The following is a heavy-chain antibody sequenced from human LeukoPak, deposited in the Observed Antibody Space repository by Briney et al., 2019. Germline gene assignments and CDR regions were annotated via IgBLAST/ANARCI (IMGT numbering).Heavy chain of an antibody. D-gene: IGHD3-3*01. CDR3: AKDTQRRFLEWLSGDY. CDR1: GFTFSSYA. Sequence: GGSLRLSCAASGFTFSSYAMSWVCQAPGKGLEWVSAISGSGGSTYYADFVKGRFTISRDNSKNTLYLQMNSLRAEDTAVYYCAKDTQRRFLEWLSGDYWGQGTLVTVSS. J-gene: IGHJ4*02. CDR2: ISGSGGST. V-gene: IGHV3-23*01.